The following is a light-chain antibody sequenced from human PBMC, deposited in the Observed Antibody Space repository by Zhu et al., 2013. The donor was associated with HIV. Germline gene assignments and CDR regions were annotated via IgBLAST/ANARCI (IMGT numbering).Light chain of an antibody. J-gene: IGKJ2*01. CDR1: QSVRSY. CDR3: QQFGGSPPYT. CDR2: GSS. Sequence: DIVLTQSPATLSLSPGERATLSCRASQSVRSYLAWYQQKPGQAPRLLIYGSSIRATGIPDRFSGSGSGTEFTLTISRLEPEDFALYYCQQFGGSPPYTFGQGTKLEIK. V-gene: IGKV3-20*01.